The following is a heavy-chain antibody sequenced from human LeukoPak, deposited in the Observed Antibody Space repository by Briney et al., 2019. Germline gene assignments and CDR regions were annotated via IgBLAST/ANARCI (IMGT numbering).Heavy chain of an antibody. CDR3: ARGRGGPGGKYQLPYPPHHYYYGMDV. CDR1: GGSFSGYY. D-gene: IGHD2-2*02. J-gene: IGHJ6*02. CDR2: INHSGST. V-gene: IGHV4-34*01. Sequence: PSETLSLTCAVYGGSFSGYYWSWIRQPPGKGLEWIGEINHSGSTNYNPSLKSRVTISVDTSKNQFSLKLSSVTAADTAVYYCARGRGGPGGKYQLPYPPHHYYYGMDVWGQGTTVTVSS.